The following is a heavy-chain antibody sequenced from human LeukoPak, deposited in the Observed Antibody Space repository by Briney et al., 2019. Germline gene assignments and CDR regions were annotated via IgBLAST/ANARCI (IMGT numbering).Heavy chain of an antibody. CDR1: GYTFTSYD. Sequence: ASVRVSCKASGYTFTSYDINWVRQATGQGLEWMGWMNPNSGNTGYAQKFQGRVTITRNTSISTAYMELSSLRSEDTAVYYCARGPFYDSSGYYFDYWGQGTLVTVSS. V-gene: IGHV1-8*03. D-gene: IGHD3-22*01. J-gene: IGHJ4*02. CDR3: ARGPFYDSSGYYFDY. CDR2: MNPNSGNT.